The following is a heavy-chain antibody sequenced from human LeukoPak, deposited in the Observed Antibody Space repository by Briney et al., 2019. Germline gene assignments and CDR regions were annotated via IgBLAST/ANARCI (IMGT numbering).Heavy chain of an antibody. V-gene: IGHV3-21*04. J-gene: IGHJ3*02. CDR2: ISSRSDYI. Sequence: GGSLRLSCAASGFTFSSYSLNWVRQAPGKGLEWVSCISSRSDYIFYADSMKGRFTISRDNAKNSLYLQMNSLRAEDTALYYCAKLKGKDGVRDGYETWGPGTMVTVSS. CDR3: AKLKGKDGVRDGYET. D-gene: IGHD1-7*01. CDR1: GFTFSSYS.